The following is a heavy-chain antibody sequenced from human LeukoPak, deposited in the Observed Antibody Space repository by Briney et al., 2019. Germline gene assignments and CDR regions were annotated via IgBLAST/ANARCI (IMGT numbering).Heavy chain of an antibody. Sequence: GGSLRLSCAGSGFPFSNYWMAWVRQAPGKGLEWVANMKEDGGEINYVDSVKGRFTISRDNAKNSLYLQMNSLRAEDTALYYCAKDLAKAACCSSTSCPAQGAFDIWGQGTMVTVSS. CDR1: GFPFSNYW. CDR3: AKDLAKAACCSSTSCPAQGAFDI. D-gene: IGHD2-2*01. CDR2: MKEDGGEI. J-gene: IGHJ3*02. V-gene: IGHV3-7*03.